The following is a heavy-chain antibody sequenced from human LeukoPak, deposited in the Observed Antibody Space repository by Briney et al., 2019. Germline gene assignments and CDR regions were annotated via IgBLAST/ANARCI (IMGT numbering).Heavy chain of an antibody. J-gene: IGHJ6*02. CDR2: IYYSGST. D-gene: IGHD6-13*01. V-gene: IGHV4-59*01. CDR1: GGSISSYY. CDR3: ARVRYSSSWYPGHYYYYYGMDV. Sequence: SETLSLTCTVSGGSISSYYWSWIRQPPGKGLEWIGYIYYSGSTNYNPSLKSRVTISVDTSKNQFSLKLSSVTAADTAVYYCARVRYSSSWYPGHYYYYYGMDVWGQGATVTVSS.